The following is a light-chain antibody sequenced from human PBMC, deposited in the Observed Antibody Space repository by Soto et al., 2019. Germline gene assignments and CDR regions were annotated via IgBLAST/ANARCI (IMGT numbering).Light chain of an antibody. CDR3: CSSAARTTSRV. CDR2: EVS. CDR1: SSDVGSYDL. J-gene: IGLJ1*01. V-gene: IGLV2-23*02. Sequence: QSVLTQPASVSGSPGQSITISCTATSSDVGSYDLVSWYQQHPGKAPKLMIYEVSKRPSGVSNRFSGSKSGNTASLTMSALQHEDQADYYCCSSAARTTSRVFGIGTKVXVL.